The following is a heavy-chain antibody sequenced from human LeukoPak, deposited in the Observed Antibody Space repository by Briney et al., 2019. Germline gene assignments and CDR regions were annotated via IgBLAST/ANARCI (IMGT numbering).Heavy chain of an antibody. Sequence: SETLSLTCTVSGGFISSGSYYWSWIRQPAGKGLEWIGRIYTSGSTNYNPSLKSRVTISVDTSKNQFSLKLSSVTAADTAVYYCARDSHYWGQGTLVTVSS. J-gene: IGHJ4*02. CDR1: GGFISSGSYY. CDR2: IYTSGST. V-gene: IGHV4-61*02. CDR3: ARDSHY.